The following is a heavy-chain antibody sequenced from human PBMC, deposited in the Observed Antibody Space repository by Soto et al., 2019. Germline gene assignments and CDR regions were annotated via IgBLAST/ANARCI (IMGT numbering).Heavy chain of an antibody. CDR2: FDPEDGET. CDR3: ATDRAKLRPYYYYYGMDV. Sequence: GASVKVSCKVSGYTLTELSMHWVRQAPGKGLEWMGGFDPEDGETIYAQKFQGRVTMTEDTSTDTAYMELSSLRSEDTAVYYCATDRAKLRPYYYYYGMDVWGQGTTVTVSS. CDR1: GYTLTELS. V-gene: IGHV1-24*01. J-gene: IGHJ6*02. D-gene: IGHD2-15*01.